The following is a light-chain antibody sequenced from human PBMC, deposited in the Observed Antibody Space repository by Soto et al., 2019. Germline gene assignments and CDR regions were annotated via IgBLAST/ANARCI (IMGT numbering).Light chain of an antibody. CDR3: QHYDSSPPYT. V-gene: IGKV3-20*01. J-gene: IGKJ2*01. Sequence: EIVLTQCPVTLPLSPGERATLSCRASRSFASSYLGWYQQKPGQAPRLLIYAASTRATGIPDRFSGSGSATDFTLTISRLEPEDSAVYYCQHYDSSPPYTFGQETKVDIK. CDR1: RSFASSY. CDR2: AAS.